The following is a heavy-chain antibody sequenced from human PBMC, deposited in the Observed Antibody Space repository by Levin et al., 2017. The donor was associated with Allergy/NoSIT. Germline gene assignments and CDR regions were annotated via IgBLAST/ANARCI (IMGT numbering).Heavy chain of an antibody. CDR3: ARLDYLQWYYFDY. CDR2: IYYSGST. Sequence: KPSETLSLTCTVSGGSISSGDYYWSWIRQPPGKGLEWIGYIYYSGSTYYNPSLKSRVTISVDTSKNQFSLKLSSVTAADTAVYYCARLDYLQWYYFDYWGQGTLVTVSS. J-gene: IGHJ4*02. CDR1: GGSISSGDYY. V-gene: IGHV4-30-4*01. D-gene: IGHD2/OR15-2a*01.